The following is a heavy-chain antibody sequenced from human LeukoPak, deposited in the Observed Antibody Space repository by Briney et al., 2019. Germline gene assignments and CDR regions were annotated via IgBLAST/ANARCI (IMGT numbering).Heavy chain of an antibody. D-gene: IGHD5-24*01. J-gene: IGHJ4*02. Sequence: GGSLRLSCAASGFTFSTSWMHWVRQAPGKGLVWVSLIYGDASSTAYADSVKGRFTISRDNAKNTLYLQMNSLRAEDTAVYYCARDGGHGYNFVFWGQGTLVTVSS. V-gene: IGHV3-74*01. CDR1: GFTFSTSW. CDR3: ARDGGHGYNFVF. CDR2: IYGDASST.